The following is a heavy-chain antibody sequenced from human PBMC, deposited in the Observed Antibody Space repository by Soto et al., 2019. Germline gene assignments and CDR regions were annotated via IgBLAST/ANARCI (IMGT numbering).Heavy chain of an antibody. CDR2: IRTKTYGEAV. CDR3: TSCRGYCTGLVAYDI. Sequence: DVQLVESGGGLIKPGGSLRLSCTASEFTFANAFMNWVRQAPGEGLEGIGRIRTKTYGEAVDYAAPVKGRFTISRDDSKDTMYLQMNSLKIEDTAVYYCTSCRGYCTGLVAYDIWGQGTMVTVSS. CDR1: EFTFANAF. D-gene: IGHD2-8*02. V-gene: IGHV3-15*07. J-gene: IGHJ3*02.